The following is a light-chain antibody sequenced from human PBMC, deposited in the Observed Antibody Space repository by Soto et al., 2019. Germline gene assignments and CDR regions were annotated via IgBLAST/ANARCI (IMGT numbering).Light chain of an antibody. J-gene: IGKJ2*01. CDR1: QSVTGTN. CDR3: QQYGSSPYT. Sequence: EIVLTQSPGTLSLSPGERATLSCRASQSVTGTNLAWYQQKPGQAPRLLIYSASSRPPGIPDSFSGSGSGTDFTLTINRLEPEDVAVYYCQQYGSSPYTFGQGTKLEIK. CDR2: SAS. V-gene: IGKV3-20*01.